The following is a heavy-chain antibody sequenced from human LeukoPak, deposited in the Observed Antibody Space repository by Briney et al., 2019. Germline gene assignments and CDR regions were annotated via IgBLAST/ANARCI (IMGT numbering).Heavy chain of an antibody. D-gene: IGHD3-10*01. CDR3: AKIYGSGSYYNSQGAFDI. Sequence: GGSLRLSCAASGFPFSSYAMSWVRQAPGKGLEWVSAISGSGGSTYYADSVKGRFTISRDNSKNTLYLQMNSLRAEDTAVYYCAKIYGSGSYYNSQGAFDIWGQGTMVTVSS. CDR1: GFPFSSYA. V-gene: IGHV3-23*01. CDR2: ISGSGGST. J-gene: IGHJ3*02.